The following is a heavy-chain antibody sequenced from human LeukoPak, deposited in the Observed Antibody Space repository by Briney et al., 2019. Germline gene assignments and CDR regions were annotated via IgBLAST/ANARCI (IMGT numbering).Heavy chain of an antibody. V-gene: IGHV3-23*01. D-gene: IGHD3-3*01. Sequence: GGSLRLSCEASGFTFSVYAMTWVRQAPGKGLEWVSSIGSDGKTHYSESVKGRFAISRDNSKSMVFLQLNSVRAEDTALYYCARRHDVWSDYNAKDGFEIWGQGTMVTVSS. CDR2: IGSDGKT. CDR1: GFTFSVYA. J-gene: IGHJ3*02. CDR3: ARRHDVWSDYNAKDGFEI.